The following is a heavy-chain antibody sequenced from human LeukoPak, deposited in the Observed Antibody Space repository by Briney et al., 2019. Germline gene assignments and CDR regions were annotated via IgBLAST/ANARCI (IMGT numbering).Heavy chain of an antibody. D-gene: IGHD2-15*01. CDR2: ISSSSSYI. CDR3: APGCRSATCNLDYFHS. Sequence: GGSLRLSCAASGFTFSSYSMKGVPQAPRKGLEGVSCISSSSSYIYYADSVKGRFTISRDNAKNSLYLQMNSLRAEDTAVYYCAPGCRSATCNLDYFHSWGQGTLVTVSS. CDR1: GFTFSSYS. J-gene: IGHJ4*02. V-gene: IGHV3-21*01.